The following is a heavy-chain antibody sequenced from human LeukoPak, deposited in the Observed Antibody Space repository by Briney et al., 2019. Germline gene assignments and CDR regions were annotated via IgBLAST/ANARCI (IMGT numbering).Heavy chain of an antibody. J-gene: IGHJ3*02. Sequence: SETLSLTCTVSGGSISGYYWSWIRQPPGKGLEWIAYIYNSESTYYNPSLKSRVTISVDTSKNQFSLKLSSVTAADTAVYYCARHGRYSSSWPDAFDIWGQGTMVTVSS. CDR1: GGSISGYY. D-gene: IGHD6-13*01. CDR3: ARHGRYSSSWPDAFDI. CDR2: IYNSEST. V-gene: IGHV4-59*08.